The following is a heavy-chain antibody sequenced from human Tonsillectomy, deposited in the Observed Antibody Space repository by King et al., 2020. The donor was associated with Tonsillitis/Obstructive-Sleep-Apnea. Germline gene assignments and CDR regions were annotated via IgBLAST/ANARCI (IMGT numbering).Heavy chain of an antibody. V-gene: IGHV3-48*02. CDR2: IRSDSGLM. D-gene: IGHD3-9*01. J-gene: IGHJ3*02. CDR1: GFTFSSYS. Sequence: VQLVESGGGLVQPGGSLRLSCAASGFTFSSYSMNWVRQAPGKGLEWISNIRSDSGLMNYADSVKGRFTISRDNAENSRYLQMHSLRDEDTAVYYCARDFDYAFDIWGQGTMVTVSS. CDR3: ARDFDYAFDI.